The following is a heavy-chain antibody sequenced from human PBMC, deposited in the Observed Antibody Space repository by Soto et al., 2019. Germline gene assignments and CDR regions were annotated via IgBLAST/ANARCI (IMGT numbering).Heavy chain of an antibody. D-gene: IGHD6-13*01. CDR3: ARVIRRGQQQLATDDAFDI. CDR1: GGSISSGDYY. J-gene: IGHJ3*02. V-gene: IGHV4-30-4*01. Sequence: PSETLSLTCTVSGGSISSGDYYWSWIRQPPGKGLEWIGYIYYSGSTYYNPSLKSRVTISVDTSKNQFSLKLSSVTAADTAVYYCARVIRRGQQQLATDDAFDIWGQGTMVTVSS. CDR2: IYYSGST.